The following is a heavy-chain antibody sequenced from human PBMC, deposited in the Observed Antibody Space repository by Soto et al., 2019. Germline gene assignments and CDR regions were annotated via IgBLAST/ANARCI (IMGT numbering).Heavy chain of an antibody. CDR3: ARGDVGYPASKNWFDP. Sequence: PSETLSLTCAVSGGSISNGGYSWSWIRQPPGKGLEWIGYIYHTGNTYYNPSLKSRVTISVDRSKNQFSLNLSSVTAADTAVYYCARGDVGYPASKNWFDPWGQRILVTVSS. D-gene: IGHD6-13*01. J-gene: IGHJ5*02. CDR1: GGSISNGGYS. CDR2: IYHTGNT. V-gene: IGHV4-30-2*01.